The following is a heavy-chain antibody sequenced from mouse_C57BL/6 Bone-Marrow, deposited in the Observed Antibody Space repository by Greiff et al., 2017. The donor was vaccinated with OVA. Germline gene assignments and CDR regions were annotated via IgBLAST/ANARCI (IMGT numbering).Heavy chain of an antibody. CDR1: GYTFTTYP. V-gene: IGHV1-47*01. Sequence: QVKLQQSGAELVKPGASVTMSCKASGYTFTTYPIEWLKPNHGTSLAWIGNFHPYHDDTKYTEKFKGKATLTVEKSSSTVYLELSRLTSDDSAVYYCARPGDYDGDWVAYWCQGTLVTVSA. CDR3: ARPGDYDGDWVAY. CDR2: FHPYHDDT. J-gene: IGHJ3*01. D-gene: IGHD2-4*01.